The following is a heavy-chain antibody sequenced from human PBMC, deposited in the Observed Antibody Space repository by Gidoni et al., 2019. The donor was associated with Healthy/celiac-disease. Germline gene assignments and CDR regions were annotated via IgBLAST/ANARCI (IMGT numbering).Heavy chain of an antibody. J-gene: IGHJ4*02. Sequence: QVQLVQSGAEVKKPGSSVKVSCKASGGTFSSYATSWVRQAPGQGLEWMGGIIPIFGTANYAQKFQGRVTITADKSTSTAYMELSSLRSEDTAVYYCARGPHYYDSSGYYYGGLSYFDYWGQGTLVTVSS. CDR1: GGTFSSYA. V-gene: IGHV1-69*06. D-gene: IGHD3-22*01. CDR2: IIPIFGTA. CDR3: ARGPHYYDSSGYYYGGLSYFDY.